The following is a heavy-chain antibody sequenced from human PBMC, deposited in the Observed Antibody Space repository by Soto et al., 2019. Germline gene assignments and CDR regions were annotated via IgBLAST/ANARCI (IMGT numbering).Heavy chain of an antibody. Sequence: SETLSLTCTVSGGSISSSSYYWGWIRQPPGKGLEWIGSIYYSGSTYYNPSLKSRVTISVDTSKNQFSLKLSSVTAADTAVYYCARQAVAGNRWGQGTLVTVSS. CDR2: IYYSGST. J-gene: IGHJ5*02. CDR3: ARQAVAGNR. D-gene: IGHD6-19*01. V-gene: IGHV4-39*01. CDR1: GGSISSSSYY.